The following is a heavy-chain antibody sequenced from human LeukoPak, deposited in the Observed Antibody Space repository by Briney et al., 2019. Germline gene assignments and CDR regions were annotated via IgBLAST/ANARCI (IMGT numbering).Heavy chain of an antibody. CDR2: IIPIFGTT. D-gene: IGHD2-15*01. V-gene: IGHV1-69*13. Sequence: GASVKVSCKASGGTFSSYAISWVRQAPGQGLEWMGGIIPIFGTTNYAQKFQGRVTITADESTSTAYMELSSLRSEDTAVYYCAGRLRYCSGGSCYPYYFDYWGQGTLVTVSS. CDR1: GGTFSSYA. J-gene: IGHJ4*02. CDR3: AGRLRYCSGGSCYPYYFDY.